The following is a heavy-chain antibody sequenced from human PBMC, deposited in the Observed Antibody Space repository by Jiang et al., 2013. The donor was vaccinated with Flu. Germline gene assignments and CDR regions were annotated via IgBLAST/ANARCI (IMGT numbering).Heavy chain of an antibody. V-gene: IGHV4-38-2*02. D-gene: IGHD3-22*01. J-gene: IGHJ3*02. Sequence: VSGYSISSGYYWGWIRQPPGKGLEWIGSIYHSGSTYYNPSLKSRVTISVDTSKNQFSLKLSSVTAADTAVYYCARATISSGYYYAFDIWGQGTMVTVSS. CDR1: GYSISSGYY. CDR3: ARATISSGYYYAFDI. CDR2: IYHSGST.